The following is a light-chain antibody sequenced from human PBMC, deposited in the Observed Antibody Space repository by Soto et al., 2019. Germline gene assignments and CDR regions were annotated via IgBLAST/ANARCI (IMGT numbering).Light chain of an antibody. J-gene: IGKJ3*01. CDR3: QQRTNWPRSFT. CDR1: QSVSSY. Sequence: EIVLTQSPATLSLSPGERATLSCRASQSVSSYLAWYQQKPGQAPRLLIYDTSKRATGIPARCSGSGSGTDFTLTISSLEPEDFAVYYCQQRTNWPRSFTFGPGTKVDIK. CDR2: DTS. V-gene: IGKV3-11*01.